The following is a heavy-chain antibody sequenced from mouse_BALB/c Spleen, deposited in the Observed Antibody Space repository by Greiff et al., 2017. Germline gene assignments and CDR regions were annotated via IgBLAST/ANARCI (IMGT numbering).Heavy chain of an antibody. J-gene: IGHJ4*01. CDR3: ARHGGRFYAMDY. Sequence: EVMLVESGGGLVQPGGSLKLSCAASGFTFSSYTMSWVRQTPEKRLEWVAYISNGGGSTYYPDTVKGRFTISRDNAKNTLYLQMSSLKSEDTAMYYCARHGGRFYAMDYWGQGTSVTVSS. V-gene: IGHV5-12-2*01. CDR2: ISNGGGST. CDR1: GFTFSSYT.